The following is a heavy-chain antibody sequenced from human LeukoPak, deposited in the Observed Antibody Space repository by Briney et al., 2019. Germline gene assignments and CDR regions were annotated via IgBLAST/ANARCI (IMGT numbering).Heavy chain of an antibody. V-gene: IGHV1-2*02. Sequence: ASVKVSCKASGYTFTGYYMHWVRQAPGQGLEWMGWINPNSGGTNYAQKFQGRVTMTRDTSISTAYMELSRLRSDDTAVYYCARDTPYYYDSSGYSWGQGTLATVPS. J-gene: IGHJ5*02. CDR3: ARDTPYYYDSSGYS. CDR2: INPNSGGT. CDR1: GYTFTGYY. D-gene: IGHD3-22*01.